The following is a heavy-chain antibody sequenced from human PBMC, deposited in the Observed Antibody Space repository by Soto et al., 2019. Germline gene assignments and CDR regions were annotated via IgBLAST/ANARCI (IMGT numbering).Heavy chain of an antibody. J-gene: IGHJ5*02. V-gene: IGHV3-23*01. D-gene: IGHD3-22*01. CDR2: NNGTGGSP. CDR3: AKGHSRAYSAGRWFAP. CDR1: GFTCSSYA. Sequence: EVQLLESGGGLVQPGGSLTLTCAASGFTCSSYAMNWVRQATGQRLEWVSSNNGTGGSPYYADSVKGRFTISRDNPKNTLNEQMTSPRAEASAVYHCAKGHSRAYSAGRWFAPWGKGSLVTVSS.